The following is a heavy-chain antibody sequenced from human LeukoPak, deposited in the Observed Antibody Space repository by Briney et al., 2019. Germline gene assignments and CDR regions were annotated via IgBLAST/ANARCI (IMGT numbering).Heavy chain of an antibody. V-gene: IGHV4-4*07. D-gene: IGHD3-10*01. J-gene: IGHJ4*02. CDR1: GGSISGYY. CDR2: ISSSGST. CDR3: ARSPRRPHFYSSGSYYYYFDY. Sequence: SETLSLTCSVSGGSISGYYWSWIRQPAGKGLDCIGRISSSGSTNYNPSLKSRVTMSVDTSKNQFFLKLSSVTAADTAVYYCARSPRRPHFYSSGSYYYYFDYWGQGTLVTVSS.